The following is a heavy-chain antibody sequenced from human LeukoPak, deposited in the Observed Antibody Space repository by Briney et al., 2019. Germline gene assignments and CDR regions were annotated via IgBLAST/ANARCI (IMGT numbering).Heavy chain of an antibody. J-gene: IGHJ4*02. CDR1: GFTFSSYA. CDR3: ATFVVVVSATPGVGYFDY. Sequence: PGGSLRLSCAASGFTFSSYAMSWVRQAPGKGLEWVAFIRYDGSNKYYADSVKGRFTISRDNSKNTLYLQMNGLRAEDTAVYYCATFVVVVSATPGVGYFDYWGQGTLVTVSS. CDR2: IRYDGSNK. D-gene: IGHD2-15*01. V-gene: IGHV3-30*02.